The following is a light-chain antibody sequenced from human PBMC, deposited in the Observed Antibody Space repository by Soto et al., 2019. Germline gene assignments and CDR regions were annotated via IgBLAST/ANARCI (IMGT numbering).Light chain of an antibody. V-gene: IGKV3-15*01. CDR1: QSVSSN. CDR3: QQRSKWANT. Sequence: IVLTQNAPNLAVSGGRRATLSCRASQSVSSNLAWYQQKPGQAPRLLIYGASTRATGIPARFSGSGSGTEFTLTISCLQSEYFAVSFCQQRSKWANTFGQGTRLEIK. CDR2: GAS. J-gene: IGKJ5*01.